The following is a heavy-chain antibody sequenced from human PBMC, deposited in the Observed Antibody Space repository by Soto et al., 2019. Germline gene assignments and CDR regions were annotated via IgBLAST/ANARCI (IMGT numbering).Heavy chain of an antibody. J-gene: IGHJ4*02. CDR2: ISYEGSNK. CDR1: GFTFSSYG. CDR3: AKIRASRLWFGEYDY. Sequence: GGSLRLSCAASGFTFSSYGMHWVRQAPGKGLEWVAVISYEGSNKYYADSVKGRFTISRDNSKNTLYLQMNSLRAEDTAVYYCAKIRASRLWFGEYDYWGQGTLVTVSS. V-gene: IGHV3-30*18. D-gene: IGHD3-10*01.